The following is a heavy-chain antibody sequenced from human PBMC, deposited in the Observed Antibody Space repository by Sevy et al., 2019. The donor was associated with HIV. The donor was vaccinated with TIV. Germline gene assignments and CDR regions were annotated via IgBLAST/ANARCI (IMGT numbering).Heavy chain of an antibody. CDR3: ARAGGYCSSTSCNRPWFDP. D-gene: IGHD2-2*02. CDR1: GYTFTGYY. J-gene: IGHJ5*02. CDR2: INPNSGGT. Sequence: ASVKVSCKASGYTFTGYYMHWVRQAPGQGLEWMGWINPNSGGTNYAQKFQGRVTMTRDTSISTAYIELSRLRSDDTAVYYCARAGGYCSSTSCNRPWFDPWGQGTLVTVSS. V-gene: IGHV1-2*02.